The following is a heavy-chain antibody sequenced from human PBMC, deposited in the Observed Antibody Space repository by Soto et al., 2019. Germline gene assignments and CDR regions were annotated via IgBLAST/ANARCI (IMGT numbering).Heavy chain of an antibody. Sequence: DVQLLESGGGLVQPGGSLRLSCAGSGFTFSSYAMTWVRQAPGKGLEWVSTVSASDNTYYADDVKGRFAISRDNSKNTLYLQMNDLRVEDTATYYCAKPRAGGSGWYFWGQGTLVTVSS. CDR2: VSASDNT. CDR3: AKPRAGGSGWYF. CDR1: GFTFSSYA. V-gene: IGHV3-23*01. J-gene: IGHJ4*02. D-gene: IGHD6-19*01.